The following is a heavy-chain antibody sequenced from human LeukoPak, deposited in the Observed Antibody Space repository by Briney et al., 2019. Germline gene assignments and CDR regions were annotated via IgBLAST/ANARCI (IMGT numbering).Heavy chain of an antibody. CDR1: GFNFGDYA. J-gene: IGHJ4*02. CDR2: IRSKVYAGTT. Sequence: GGSLRLSCRTSGFNFGDYAMSWVRQAPGKGLEWVGFIRSKVYAGTTEYAASVKGRFTISRDDSKSIAYLQMNSLKTEDTAVYFCSRFLIDGWIQLWLGYWGQGTLVAVSS. CDR3: SRFLIDGWIQLWLGY. V-gene: IGHV3-49*04. D-gene: IGHD5-18*01.